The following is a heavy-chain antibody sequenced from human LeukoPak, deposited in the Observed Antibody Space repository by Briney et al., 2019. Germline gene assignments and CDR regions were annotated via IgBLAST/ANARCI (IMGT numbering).Heavy chain of an antibody. CDR2: INPSGGST. Sequence: GASVKVSCKASGYTFTSYYMHWVRQAPGQGLEWMGIINPSGGSTSYAQKFQGRVTITRDTSTSTVYMELSSLRSEDTAVYYCARGTDAYYYDSSDIDYWGQGTLVTVSS. V-gene: IGHV1-46*01. D-gene: IGHD3-22*01. CDR1: GYTFTSYY. J-gene: IGHJ4*02. CDR3: ARGTDAYYYDSSDIDY.